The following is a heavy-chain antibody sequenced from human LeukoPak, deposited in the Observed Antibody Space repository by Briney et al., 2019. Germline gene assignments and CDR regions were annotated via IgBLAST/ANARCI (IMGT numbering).Heavy chain of an antibody. CDR1: GFTFSSYA. CDR2: ISGSGGST. J-gene: IGHJ4*02. CDR3: ARIIAVAGTGFFDY. V-gene: IGHV3-23*01. Sequence: GGSLRLSCAASGFTFSSYAMSWVRQAPGKGLEWVSAISGSGGSTYYADSVKGRFTISRDNAKNSLYLQMNSLRAEDTAVYYCARIIAVAGTGFFDYWGQGTLVTVSS. D-gene: IGHD6-19*01.